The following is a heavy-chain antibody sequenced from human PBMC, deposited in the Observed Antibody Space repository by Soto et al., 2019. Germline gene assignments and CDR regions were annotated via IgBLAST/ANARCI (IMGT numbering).Heavy chain of an antibody. CDR1: GYTLTELS. CDR3: ATQDYYDSSGYYYVY. Sequence: ASVKVSCKVSGYTLTELSMQWVRQAPGKGLEWMGGFDPEDGETIYAQKFQGRVTMTEDTSTDTAYMELSSLRSEDTAVYYCATQDYYDSSGYYYVYWGQGTLVTVSS. D-gene: IGHD3-22*01. V-gene: IGHV1-24*01. CDR2: FDPEDGET. J-gene: IGHJ4*02.